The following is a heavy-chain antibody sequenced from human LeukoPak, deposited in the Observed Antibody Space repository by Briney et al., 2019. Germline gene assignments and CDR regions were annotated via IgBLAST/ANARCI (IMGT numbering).Heavy chain of an antibody. CDR3: ARDPYSGSYGNYYYYFMDV. Sequence: GGSLRLSCAASGLTFSSFGMSWVRQAPGKGLEWVSAISGSGGSTYYADSVKGRFTISRDNSKNTLYLQMNSLRAEDTAVYYCARDPYSGSYGNYYYYFMDVWGKGTTVTISS. CDR2: ISGSGGST. J-gene: IGHJ6*03. D-gene: IGHD1-26*01. CDR1: GLTFSSFG. V-gene: IGHV3-23*01.